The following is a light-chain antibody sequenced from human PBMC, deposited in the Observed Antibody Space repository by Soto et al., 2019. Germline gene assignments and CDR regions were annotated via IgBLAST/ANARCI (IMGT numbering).Light chain of an antibody. CDR3: HHYNVFWA. J-gene: IGKJ1*01. V-gene: IGKV1-5*03. Sequence: DIQMTQSPSTLSASVGDRVTITCRASQSISSWLAWYQQKPGKAPNLLIYQASNLKSGVPSRFSGSGSGTEFTLNMTSLQPDDFATYYYHHYNVFWAFGKGTKVDIK. CDR1: QSISSW. CDR2: QAS.